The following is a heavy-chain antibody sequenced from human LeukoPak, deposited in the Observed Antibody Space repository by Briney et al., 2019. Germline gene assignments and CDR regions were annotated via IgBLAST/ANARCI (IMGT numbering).Heavy chain of an antibody. J-gene: IGHJ4*02. V-gene: IGHV3-23*01. CDR1: GFTFSSYW. CDR3: AKGGSSAVAGNKNY. D-gene: IGHD6-19*01. CDR2: ISGSTDRT. Sequence: PGGSLRLSCAASGFTFSSYWMSWVRQAPGKGLEWVSAISGSTDRTYYADSVKGRFTVSRDNSKNTLYLQMNSLRAEDTAVYYCAKGGSSAVAGNKNYWGQGTLVTVSS.